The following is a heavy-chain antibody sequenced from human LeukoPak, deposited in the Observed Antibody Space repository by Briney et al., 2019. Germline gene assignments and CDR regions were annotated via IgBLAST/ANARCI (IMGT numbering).Heavy chain of an antibody. CDR1: GYTLTELS. CDR2: FDPEDGET. Sequence: ASVKVSCKVSGYTLTELSMHWVRQAPGKGLEWMGGFDPEDGETIYAQKFQGRVTMTEDTSTDTAYMELSSLRSEDTAVYYCATISRDYGDYGSGVYYWGQGTLVTVSS. V-gene: IGHV1-24*01. J-gene: IGHJ4*02. D-gene: IGHD4-17*01. CDR3: ATISRDYGDYGSGVYY.